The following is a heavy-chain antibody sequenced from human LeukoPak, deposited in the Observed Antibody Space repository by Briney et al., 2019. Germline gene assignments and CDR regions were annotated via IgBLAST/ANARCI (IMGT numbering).Heavy chain of an antibody. CDR1: GFTFSSYT. CDR3: ARDRRVAGYSYGYNDY. J-gene: IGHJ4*02. D-gene: IGHD5-18*01. V-gene: IGHV3-21*01. CDR2: ISTSSSYL. Sequence: PGGSLRLSCAASGFTFSSYTMNWVRQAPGKGLEWVSSISTSSSYLYSADSVKGRFTISRDNSKNTLYLQMNSLRAEDTAVYYCARDRRVAGYSYGYNDYWGQGTLVTVSS.